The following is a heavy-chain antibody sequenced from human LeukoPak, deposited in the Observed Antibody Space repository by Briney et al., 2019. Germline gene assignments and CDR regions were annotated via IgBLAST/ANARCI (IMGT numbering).Heavy chain of an antibody. V-gene: IGHV1-18*01. J-gene: IGHJ6*03. D-gene: IGHD4-17*01. CDR1: GYTFTSYG. CDR2: IIPILGIA. CDR3: ARRLTSETTVTYYYYYYMDV. Sequence: GASVKVSCKASGYTFTSYGISWVRQAPGQGLEWMGRIIPILGIANYAQKLQGRVTMTTDTSTSTAYMELRSLRSDDTAVYYCARRLTSETTVTYYYYYYMDVWGKGTTVTVSS.